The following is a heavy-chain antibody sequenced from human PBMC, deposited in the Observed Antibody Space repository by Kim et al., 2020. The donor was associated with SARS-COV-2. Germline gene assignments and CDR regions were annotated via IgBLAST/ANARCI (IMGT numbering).Heavy chain of an antibody. CDR3: ARTNYGDYSHYYYYYYGMDV. Sequence: GGSLRLSCAASGFTFSDYYMSWIRQAPGKGLEWVSYISSSGSTIYYADSVKGRFTISRDNAKNSLYLQMNSLRAEDTAVYYCARTNYGDYSHYYYYYYGMDVWGQGTTVTVSS. D-gene: IGHD4-17*01. J-gene: IGHJ6*02. CDR1: GFTFSDYY. CDR2: ISSSGSTI. V-gene: IGHV3-11*01.